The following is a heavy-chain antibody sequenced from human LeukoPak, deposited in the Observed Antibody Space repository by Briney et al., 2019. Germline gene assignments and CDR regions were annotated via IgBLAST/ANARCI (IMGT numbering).Heavy chain of an antibody. V-gene: IGHV3-13*01. CDR3: ARGPPSHRSGSYLPVDY. D-gene: IGHD1-26*01. CDR2: IGTAGDT. CDR1: GFTFSSYD. Sequence: SGGSLRLSCAASGFTFSSYDMHWVRQATGKGLEWVSAIGTAGDTYYPGSVKGRFTISRENAKNSLYLQMNSLRAGDTAVYYCARGPPSHRSGSYLPVDYWGQGTLVTVSS. J-gene: IGHJ4*02.